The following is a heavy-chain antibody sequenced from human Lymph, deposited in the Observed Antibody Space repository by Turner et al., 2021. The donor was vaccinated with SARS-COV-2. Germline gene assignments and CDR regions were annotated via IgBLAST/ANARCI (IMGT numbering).Heavy chain of an antibody. CDR1: GGTFSTYV. CDR2: IMPILVIA. CDR3: ARRHSGNYDAFDI. D-gene: IGHD1-26*01. J-gene: IGHJ3*02. Sequence: QVQLVQSGAEVTKPGSSVKVSCKASGGTFSTYVISWVRQAPGQGLEWMGWIMPILVIAKYAQKFQGRVTITADKSTRTAYMELSRLRSEDTAVYHCARRHSGNYDAFDIWGQGTMVTVSS. V-gene: IGHV1-69*10.